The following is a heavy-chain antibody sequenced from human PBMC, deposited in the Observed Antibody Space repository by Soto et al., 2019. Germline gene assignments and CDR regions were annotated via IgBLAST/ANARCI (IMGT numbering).Heavy chain of an antibody. CDR3: AGTDDIVVVPAASGYYGSGDDAFDI. Sequence: QVQLQESGPGLVKPSQTLSLTCTVSGGSISSGGYYWSWIRQHPGKGLEWIGYIYYSGSTYYNPSLKSRVTISVDTSKNQFSLKLSSVTAADTAVYYCAGTDDIVVVPAASGYYGSGDDAFDIWGQGTMVTVSS. CDR2: IYYSGST. V-gene: IGHV4-31*03. D-gene: IGHD2-2*01. J-gene: IGHJ3*02. CDR1: GGSISSGGYY.